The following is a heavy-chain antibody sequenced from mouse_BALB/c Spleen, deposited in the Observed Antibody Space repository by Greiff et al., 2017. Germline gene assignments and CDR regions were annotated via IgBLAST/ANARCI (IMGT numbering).Heavy chain of an antibody. CDR3: ARDGYDALFDY. CDR2: IWAGGST. V-gene: IGHV2-9*02. D-gene: IGHD2-2*01. Sequence: QVQLKESGPGLVAPSQSLSITCTVSGFSLTSYGVHWVRQPPGKGLEWLGVIWAGGSTNYNSALMSRLSISKDNSKSQVFLKMNSLQTDDTAMYYCARDGYDALFDYWGQGTTLTVSS. J-gene: IGHJ2*01. CDR1: GFSLTSYG.